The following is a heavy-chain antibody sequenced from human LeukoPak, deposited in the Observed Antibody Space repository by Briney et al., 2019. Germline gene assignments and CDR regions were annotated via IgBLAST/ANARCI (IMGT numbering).Heavy chain of an antibody. CDR1: GFTFNNYV. CDR3: AKYTTPYYFDY. D-gene: IGHD1-1*01. CDR2: VSGRGSST. Sequence: TGGSLRLSCEGSGFTFNNYVMNWVRQAPGKGLEWVSGVSGRGSSTYYAGSVKGRFTISRDNSQNTVYLQMKSLRAEDTAIYFCAKYTTPYYFDYWGQGILVTVSS. J-gene: IGHJ4*02. V-gene: IGHV3-23*01.